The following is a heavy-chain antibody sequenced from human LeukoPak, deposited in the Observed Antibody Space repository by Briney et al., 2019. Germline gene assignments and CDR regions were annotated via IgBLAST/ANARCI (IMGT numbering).Heavy chain of an antibody. CDR3: ASRDCTADACFASSFNCFDH. CDR2: INQDGSES. J-gene: IGHJ4*02. V-gene: IGHV3-7*03. CDR1: GLTFGRYW. Sequence: PGGSLRLSCAASGLTFGRYWLTWVRQAPGKGLEWVANINQDGSESNYVDSVKGRFTISRDNAKSSLYLQMDSLKDEDTAVYHCASRDCTADACFASSFNCFDHWGQGSLVTVSS. D-gene: IGHD2-8*02.